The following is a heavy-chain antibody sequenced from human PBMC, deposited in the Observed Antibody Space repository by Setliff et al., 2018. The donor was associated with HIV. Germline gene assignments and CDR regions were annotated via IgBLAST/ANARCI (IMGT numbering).Heavy chain of an antibody. CDR3: AGGLRTSLVFFDS. J-gene: IGHJ4*02. V-gene: IGHV4-61*08. D-gene: IGHD2-8*01. CDR2: SYYSGSI. CDR1: AASVGTGAYY. Sequence: SETLSLTCNVSAASVGTGAYYWSWIRQSPGKGLEWLGYSYYSGSIDYNTSLKTRVSISIDMSKNQFSLKMSSVTAADTAVYFCAGGLRTSLVFFDSWGQGILVTVSS.